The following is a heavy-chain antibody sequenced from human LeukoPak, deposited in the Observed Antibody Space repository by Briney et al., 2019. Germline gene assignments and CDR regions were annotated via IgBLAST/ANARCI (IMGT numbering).Heavy chain of an antibody. CDR1: GDSISSSSYY. CDR2: IYYSGNT. V-gene: IGHV4-39*01. Sequence: SETLSLTCTVSGDSISSSSYYWGWIRQPPGKGLEWIGSIYYSGNTYYNASLKSQVSISIDTSKNQFSLRLTSVTAADTAVYYCARQTGSGLFILPGGQGTLVTVSS. D-gene: IGHD3/OR15-3a*01. J-gene: IGHJ4*02. CDR3: ARQTGSGLFILP.